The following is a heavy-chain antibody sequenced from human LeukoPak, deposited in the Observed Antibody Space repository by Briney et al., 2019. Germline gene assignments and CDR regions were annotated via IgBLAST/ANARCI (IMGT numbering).Heavy chain of an antibody. Sequence: ASVKVSCKASGGTFSSYAISWVRQAPGQGLEWMGRIIPILGIANYEQKFQGRVTITADKSTSTAYMELSSLRSEDTAVYYCARAPPGYGGTDHYFDYWGQGTLVTVSS. CDR2: IIPILGIA. CDR3: ARAPPGYGGTDHYFDY. V-gene: IGHV1-69*04. D-gene: IGHD4-23*01. J-gene: IGHJ4*02. CDR1: GGTFSSYA.